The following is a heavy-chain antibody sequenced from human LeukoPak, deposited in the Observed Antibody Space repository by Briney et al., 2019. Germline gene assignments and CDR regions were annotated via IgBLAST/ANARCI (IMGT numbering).Heavy chain of an antibody. D-gene: IGHD3-3*01. V-gene: IGHV3-21*01. J-gene: IGHJ6*02. CDR2: ISSSSTYM. CDR1: GFTFSSYS. Sequence: GGSLRLSCAASGFTFSSYSMNWVRQAPGERLGWVSSISSSSTYMYYADSVKGRFTISRDDAKNSLFLQMNSLRAEDTAVYYCAREGFPPKISDFWSGLGPYYYYGMDVWGQGTTVTVSS. CDR3: AREGFPPKISDFWSGLGPYYYYGMDV.